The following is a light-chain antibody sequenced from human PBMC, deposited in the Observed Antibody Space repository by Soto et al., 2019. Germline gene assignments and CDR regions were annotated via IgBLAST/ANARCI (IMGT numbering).Light chain of an antibody. V-gene: IGLV2-23*01. Sequence: QSALTQPASVSGSPGQSITISCTGNSSDVGSYNLVSWYQQHPGKAPKLMIYEGSKRPSGVSNRFSGSKSGNTASLTISGLQAEDEADYYFCSYAGSSTLVFGGGTKLTVL. CDR2: EGS. J-gene: IGLJ2*01. CDR3: CSYAGSSTLV. CDR1: SSDVGSYNL.